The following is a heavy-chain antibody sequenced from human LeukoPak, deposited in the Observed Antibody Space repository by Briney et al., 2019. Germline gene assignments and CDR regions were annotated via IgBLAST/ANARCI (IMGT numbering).Heavy chain of an antibody. CDR3: ARGQMKSYYDSSGYPDY. D-gene: IGHD3-22*01. J-gene: IGHJ4*02. CDR2: MNPNSGNT. CDR1: GYTFTSYD. Sequence: ASVKVSCKASGYTFTSYDINWVRQATGQGLEWMGWMNPNSGNTGYAQKFQGRVTMTRNTSISTAYMELSSPRSEDTAVYYCARGQMKSYYDSSGYPDYWGQGTLVTVSS. V-gene: IGHV1-8*01.